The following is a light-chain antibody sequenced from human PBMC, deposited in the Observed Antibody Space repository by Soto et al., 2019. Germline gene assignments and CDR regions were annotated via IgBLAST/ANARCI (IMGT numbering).Light chain of an antibody. CDR3: SSYTTNNGHV. V-gene: IGLV2-14*01. Sequence: QSALTQPASVSASPDQWISIPCTGTSNAVGAFDYVSWYQQHPGKAPKLIIFEVFNRPSGVSTRFSGSKSGSTASLTISGLQAEDEADYFCSSYTTNNGHVFGGGTKLTVL. J-gene: IGLJ2*01. CDR1: SNAVGAFDY. CDR2: EVF.